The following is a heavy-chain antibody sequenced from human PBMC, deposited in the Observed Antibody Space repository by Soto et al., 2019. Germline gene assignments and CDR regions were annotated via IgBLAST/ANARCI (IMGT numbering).Heavy chain of an antibody. CDR3: TTNDAFDI. CDR1: GFTFSSVW. CDR2: IKTKTDGGPT. V-gene: IGHV3-15*07. J-gene: IGHJ3*02. Sequence: VHLVESGGDLVKPGGSLRLSCVASGFTFSSVWMNWVRQAPGKGLEWVGRIKTKTDGGPTDYAAPVKGRFTISRDDSKNTVYLQMNSLKTEDSALYYCTTNDAFDIWGQGTTVTVSS.